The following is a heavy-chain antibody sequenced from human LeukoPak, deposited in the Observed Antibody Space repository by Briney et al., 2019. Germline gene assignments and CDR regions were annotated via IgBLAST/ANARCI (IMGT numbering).Heavy chain of an antibody. CDR1: GFTFSSYE. J-gene: IGHJ3*02. Sequence: LTGGSLRLSCAASGFTFSSYEMNWVRQAPGKGLEWVSYISISGSTIYYADSVKGRFTISRDNAKNSLYLQMNSLRAEDTAVYYCARTGYCSSTSCYADAFDIWGQGTMVTASS. V-gene: IGHV3-48*03. CDR2: ISISGSTI. D-gene: IGHD2-2*01. CDR3: ARTGYCSSTSCYADAFDI.